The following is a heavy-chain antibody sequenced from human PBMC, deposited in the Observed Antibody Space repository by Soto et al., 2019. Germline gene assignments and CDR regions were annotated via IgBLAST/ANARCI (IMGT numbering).Heavy chain of an antibody. CDR1: GFTFSSYW. D-gene: IGHD6-13*01. J-gene: IGHJ4*02. V-gene: IGHV3-74*01. Sequence: GSLRLSCAASGFTFSSYWMHWVRQAPGKGLVWVSRINSDGSSTSYADSVKGRFTISRDNAKNTLYLQMNSLRAEDTAVYYCARTGYSSSWPFDYWGQGTLVTVSS. CDR2: INSDGSST. CDR3: ARTGYSSSWPFDY.